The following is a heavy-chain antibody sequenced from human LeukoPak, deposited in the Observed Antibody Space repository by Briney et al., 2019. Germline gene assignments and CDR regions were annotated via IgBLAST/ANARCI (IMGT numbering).Heavy chain of an antibody. CDR1: GGSFSGYY. CDR3: ARDRNGAGLDY. CDR2: INHSGST. D-gene: IGHD6-19*01. Sequence: SETLSLTCAVYGGSFSGYYWSWIRQPPGKGLEWIGEINHSGSTNYNPSLKSRVTISVDTSKNQFSLKLSSVTAADTAVYYCARDRNGAGLDYWGQGTLVTVSS. V-gene: IGHV4-34*01. J-gene: IGHJ4*02.